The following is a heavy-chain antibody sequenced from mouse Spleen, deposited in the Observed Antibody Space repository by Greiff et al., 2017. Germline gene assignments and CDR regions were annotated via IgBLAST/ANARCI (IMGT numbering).Heavy chain of an antibody. CDR3: ARPDYGSSFFDY. V-gene: IGHV5-9-1*01. Sequence: EVMLVESGGGLVKPGGSLKLSCAASGFTFSSYAMSWVRQTPEKRLEWVATISSGGSYTYYPDSVKGRFTISRDNAKNTLYLQMSSLRSEDTAMYYCARPDYGSSFFDYWGQGTTLTVSS. J-gene: IGHJ2*01. CDR1: GFTFSSYA. CDR2: ISSGGSYT. D-gene: IGHD1-1*01.